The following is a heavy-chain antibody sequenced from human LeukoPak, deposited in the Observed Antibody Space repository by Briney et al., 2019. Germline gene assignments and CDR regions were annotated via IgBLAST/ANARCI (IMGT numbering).Heavy chain of an antibody. CDR1: GYIFTSYW. J-gene: IGHJ5*02. CDR3: ARAGYCSSTSCYMFDP. Sequence: GESLKISCRASGYIFTSYWIGWVRRMPGKGLEWMGIIYPGDSDTRYSPSFQGQVTISADKSISTAYLQWSSLKASDTAMYYCARAGYCSSTSCYMFDPWGQGTLVTVPS. D-gene: IGHD2-2*02. V-gene: IGHV5-51*01. CDR2: IYPGDSDT.